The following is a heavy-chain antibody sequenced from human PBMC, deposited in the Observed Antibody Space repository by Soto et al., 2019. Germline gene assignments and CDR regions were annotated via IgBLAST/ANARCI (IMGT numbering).Heavy chain of an antibody. V-gene: IGHV4-39*01. Sequence: WETLSLTCTFSVVSISSSSYYCGWIRQPPWKGLEWIGSIYYSGSTYYNPSLKSRVTIYVDTSKNQFSLKLSSVTAADTAVYYCASRGYSSGRIEYWGQGTLVTGSS. CDR3: ASRGYSSGRIEY. D-gene: IGHD5-18*01. CDR2: IYYSGST. J-gene: IGHJ4*02. CDR1: VVSISSSSYY.